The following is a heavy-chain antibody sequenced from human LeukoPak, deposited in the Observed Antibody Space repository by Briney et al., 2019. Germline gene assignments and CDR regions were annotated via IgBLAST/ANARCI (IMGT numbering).Heavy chain of an antibody. Sequence: GGSLRLSCAASGFTFSSYSMNWVRQAPGKGLEWVSSISSSSSYIYYADSVKGRFTISRDNAKNSLYLQMNSLRAEDTAVYYCVRDKHFDSSGYLDDAFDIWGQGTMVTVSS. CDR1: GFTFSSYS. D-gene: IGHD3-22*01. V-gene: IGHV3-21*01. J-gene: IGHJ3*02. CDR3: VRDKHFDSSGYLDDAFDI. CDR2: ISSSSSYI.